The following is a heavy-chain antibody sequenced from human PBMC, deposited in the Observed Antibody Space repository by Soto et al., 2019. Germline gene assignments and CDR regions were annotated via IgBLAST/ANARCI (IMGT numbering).Heavy chain of an antibody. CDR1: RYIFTGYY. V-gene: IGHV1-2*02. CDR3: ARSNSAYHYQAMDA. J-gene: IGHJ6*02. Sequence: ASVKVSCKTSRYIFTGYYRHWVRQAPGQGLEWMGWINPNSGDTNHAQRFKGRVSMTSDTSINTAYLELSRLRPGDKAVFFCARSNSAYHYQAMDAWGQGTTVTVSS. D-gene: IGHD1-7*01. CDR2: INPNSGDT.